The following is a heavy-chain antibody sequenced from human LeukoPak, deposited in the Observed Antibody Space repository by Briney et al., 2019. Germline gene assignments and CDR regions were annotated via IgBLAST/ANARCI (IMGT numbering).Heavy chain of an antibody. D-gene: IGHD2-2*01. Sequence: PSETLSLTCTVSGGSISSGDYYWSWIRQPPGKGLEWIGYIYYSGSTYYNPSLKSRVTISVDTSKNQFSLKLSSLTAADTAVYYCARQCSSTSCYGYYGMDVWGQGTTVTVSS. V-gene: IGHV4-30-4*01. J-gene: IGHJ6*02. CDR3: ARQCSSTSCYGYYGMDV. CDR2: IYYSGST. CDR1: GGSISSGDYY.